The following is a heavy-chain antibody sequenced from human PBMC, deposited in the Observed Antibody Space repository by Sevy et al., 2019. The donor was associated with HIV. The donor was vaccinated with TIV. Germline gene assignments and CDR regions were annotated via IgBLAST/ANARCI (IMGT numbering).Heavy chain of an antibody. CDR3: AQDFSDVYYYDSSATVDY. CDR1: GVTLNTYW. Sequence: GGSLRLSCTASGVTLNTYWMHWVRQAPGKGLMWVSSISASGYSTYYADSVKGRFTLSRDNSRNTLDLQMNSLRADDTAVYYCAQDFSDVYYYDSSATVDYWGQGTLVTVSS. CDR2: ISASGYST. V-gene: IGHV3-23*01. D-gene: IGHD3-22*01. J-gene: IGHJ4*02.